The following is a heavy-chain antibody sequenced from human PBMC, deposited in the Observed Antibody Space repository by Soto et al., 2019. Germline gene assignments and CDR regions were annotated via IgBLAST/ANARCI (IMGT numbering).Heavy chain of an antibody. Sequence: ASAKVSCKVSGYTLTELSMHWVRQAPGKGLEWMGGFDPEDGETIYAQKFQGRVTMTEDTSTDTAYMELSSLRSEDTAVYYCATDSNRAISAAGTYFQHWGQGTLVTVSS. CDR1: GYTLTELS. D-gene: IGHD6-13*01. CDR3: ATDSNRAISAAGTYFQH. CDR2: FDPEDGET. V-gene: IGHV1-24*01. J-gene: IGHJ1*01.